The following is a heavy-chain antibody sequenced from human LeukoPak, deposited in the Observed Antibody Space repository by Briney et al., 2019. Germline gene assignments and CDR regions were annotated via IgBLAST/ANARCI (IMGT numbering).Heavy chain of an antibody. Sequence: PGGSLRLSCAASGFTFSSYGMHWVRQAPDKGLEWVAVIWYDGSNKYYADSVKGRSTISRDNSKDTLYLQMNSLRAEDTAVYYCARVHLSYDSSGYTLGYWGQGTLVTVSS. CDR2: IWYDGSNK. CDR1: GFTFSSYG. J-gene: IGHJ4*02. V-gene: IGHV3-33*01. D-gene: IGHD3-22*01. CDR3: ARVHLSYDSSGYTLGY.